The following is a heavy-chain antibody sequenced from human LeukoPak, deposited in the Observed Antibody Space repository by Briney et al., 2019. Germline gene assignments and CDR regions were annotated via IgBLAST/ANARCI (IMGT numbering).Heavy chain of an antibody. V-gene: IGHV3-7*01. Sequence: GSLSLSCAAPGLPFRLYWMTWVRQSPGKGLGGVAEINPDGGQKYLVESVKGRFTISRDNAKNSLFLQMNSLTAEDTAVHYCVRQMVRFWFDPWGQGTQVTVSS. CDR1: GLPFRLYW. CDR3: VRQMVRFWFDP. D-gene: IGHD3-10*01. CDR2: INPDGGQK. J-gene: IGHJ5*02.